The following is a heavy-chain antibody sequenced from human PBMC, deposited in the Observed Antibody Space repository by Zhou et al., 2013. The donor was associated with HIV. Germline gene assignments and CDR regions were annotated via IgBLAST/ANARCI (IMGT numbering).Heavy chain of an antibody. CDR1: GFTFDDYA. CDR3: ANSGFDP. J-gene: IGHJ5*02. Sequence: VQLVESGGGLVQPGRSLRLSCAASGFTFDDYAMHWVRQVPGKGLEWVSGISWNSGNIGYADSVKGRFTISRDNAKNSLYLQMNSLRAEDTALYYCANSGFDPWGQGTLVTVSS. V-gene: IGHV3-9*01. CDR2: ISWNSGNI.